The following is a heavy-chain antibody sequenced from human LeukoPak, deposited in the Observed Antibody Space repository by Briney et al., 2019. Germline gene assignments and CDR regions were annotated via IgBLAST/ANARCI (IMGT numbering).Heavy chain of an antibody. Sequence: SETLSLTCTVSGGSISSYYWSWIRQPPGKGLEWIGYIHYSGSTNYNPSLKSRVTISVDTSKNQFSLKLSSVTAADTAVYYCARYVDYGDYEAWFDPWGQGTLVTVSS. CDR2: IHYSGST. CDR3: ARYVDYGDYEAWFDP. V-gene: IGHV4-59*08. J-gene: IGHJ5*02. D-gene: IGHD4-17*01. CDR1: GGSISSYY.